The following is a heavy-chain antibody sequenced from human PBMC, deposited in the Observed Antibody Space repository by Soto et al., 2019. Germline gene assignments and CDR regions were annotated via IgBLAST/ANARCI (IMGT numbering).Heavy chain of an antibody. J-gene: IGHJ5*02. CDR1: GFTFSDYY. Sequence: QVQLVESGGGLVMPGGSLRLSCAASGFTFSDYYMSWIRQAPGKGLEWLSFISDSGSTIYYADSVKGRFTISRDNAKNSLYLQMNSLRAEDTAVYYCARDQSPRRALDDILNWFDPWGQGTLVTVSS. V-gene: IGHV3-11*01. CDR3: ARDQSPRRALDDILNWFDP. CDR2: ISDSGSTI. D-gene: IGHD3-9*01.